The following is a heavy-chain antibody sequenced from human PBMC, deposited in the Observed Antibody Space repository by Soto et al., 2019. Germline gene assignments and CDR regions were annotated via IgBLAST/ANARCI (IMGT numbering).Heavy chain of an antibody. J-gene: IGHJ4*02. CDR1: GYSFTSYW. CDR2: IYPGDSDT. Sequence: PGESLKISCKGSGYSFTSYWIGWVRQMPGKGLEWMGIIYPGDSDTRYSPSFQGQVTISADKSFSTAYLQWSSLKASDTAMYYCARLGRMELEIRREVRPIDYWGQGTLVTVSS. D-gene: IGHD1-7*01. CDR3: ARLGRMELEIRREVRPIDY. V-gene: IGHV5-51*01.